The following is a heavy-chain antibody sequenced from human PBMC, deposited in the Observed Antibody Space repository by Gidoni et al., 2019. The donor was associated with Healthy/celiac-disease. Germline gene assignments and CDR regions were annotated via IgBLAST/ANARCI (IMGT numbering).Heavy chain of an antibody. V-gene: IGHV4-34*01. J-gene: IGHJ1*01. Sequence: QVQLQQWGAGLLKPSETLSLTCAVYGGSFSGYYWSWIRQPPGKGLEWIGEINHSGSTNYNPSLKSRVTISVDTSKNQFSLKLSSVTAADTAVYYCARGWVGSGWYDRNAEYFQHWGQGTLVTVSS. CDR1: GGSFSGYY. CDR3: ARGWVGSGWYDRNAEYFQH. CDR2: INHSGST. D-gene: IGHD6-19*01.